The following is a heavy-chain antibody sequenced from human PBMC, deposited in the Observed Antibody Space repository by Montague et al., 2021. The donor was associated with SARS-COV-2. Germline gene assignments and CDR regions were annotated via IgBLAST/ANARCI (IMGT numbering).Heavy chain of an antibody. CDR3: AHRQSRQWLAGGYFDY. J-gene: IGHJ4*02. CDR2: XYWXSYT. CDR1: GFSLSTSGVC. V-gene: IGHV2-5*02. D-gene: IGHD6-19*01. Sequence: PALVTPTRTITLTCTFSGFSLSTSGVCVGWIRPPPGKALEWLALXYWXSYTRYSPSLKSRLTITKDTSKNQVVLTMTNMDPVDTATYYCAHRQSRQWLAGGYFDYWGQGTLVTVSS.